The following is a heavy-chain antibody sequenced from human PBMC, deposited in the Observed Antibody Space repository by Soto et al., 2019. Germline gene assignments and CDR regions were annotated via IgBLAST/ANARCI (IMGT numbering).Heavy chain of an antibody. D-gene: IGHD3-16*01. CDR1: GYSFTSYC. V-gene: IGHV5-51*01. J-gene: IGHJ6*02. CDR3: ARHTGGDYYYSGMDV. Sequence: GESLKMSCDGSGYSFTSYCIGLVIQMPGKGLEWMGIIYPGDSDTRYSPSFQGQVTISADKSISTAYLQWSSLKASDTAMYYCARHTGGDYYYSGMDVWGQGTTVTVSS. CDR2: IYPGDSDT.